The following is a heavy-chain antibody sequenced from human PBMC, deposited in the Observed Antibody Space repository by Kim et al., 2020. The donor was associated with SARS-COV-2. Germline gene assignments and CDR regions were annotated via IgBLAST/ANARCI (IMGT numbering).Heavy chain of an antibody. J-gene: IGHJ4*02. D-gene: IGHD2-21*02. CDR2: IYYSGST. CDR3: ASYLYCGGDCYQVPFWDY. CDR1: GGSISSSSYY. V-gene: IGHV4-39*01. Sequence: SETLSLTCTVSGGSISSSSYYWGWIRQPPGKGLEWIGSIYYSGSTYYNPSLKSRVTISVDTSKNQFSLKLSSVTAADTVVYYCASYLYCGGDCYQVPFWDYWGQGTLVTVSS.